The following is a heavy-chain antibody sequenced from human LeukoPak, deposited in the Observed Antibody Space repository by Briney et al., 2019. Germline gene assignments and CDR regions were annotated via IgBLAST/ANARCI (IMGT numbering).Heavy chain of an antibody. J-gene: IGHJ4*02. Sequence: PGGSLRLSCAASGFTFSSYGMHWVRQAPGKGLEWVAFIRYDGSNKYYADSVKGRFTISRDNSKNTLYLQMNSLRAEDTAVYYCARGRGSSWRFDYWGQGTLVTVSS. CDR1: GFTFSSYG. CDR2: IRYDGSNK. V-gene: IGHV3-30*02. CDR3: ARGRGSSWRFDY. D-gene: IGHD6-13*01.